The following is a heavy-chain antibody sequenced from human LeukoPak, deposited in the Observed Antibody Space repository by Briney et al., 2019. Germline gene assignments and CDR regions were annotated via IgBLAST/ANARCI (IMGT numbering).Heavy chain of an antibody. J-gene: IGHJ6*02. CDR1: GGSISSGPYY. V-gene: IGHV4-31*03. Sequence: PSQALSLTCTVSGGSISSGPYYWIWIRQHPGKGLEWIGYVTYSGNTYYYPALNSRVTVSLDTSKTQFSLKLSSVTAADTAVYYCARGDITRFHYGMDVWGQGTTVTVSS. CDR3: ARGDITRFHYGMDV. D-gene: IGHD1-14*01. CDR2: VTYSGNT.